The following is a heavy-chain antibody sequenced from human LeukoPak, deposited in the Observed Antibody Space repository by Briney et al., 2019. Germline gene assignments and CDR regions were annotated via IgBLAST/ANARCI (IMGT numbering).Heavy chain of an antibody. J-gene: IGHJ4*02. D-gene: IGHD2-2*01. CDR2: IYYSGST. CDR1: GGSISSYY. V-gene: IGHV4-59*01. CDR3: AREGCSSTSCSPPDY. Sequence: PSETLSLTCTVSGGSISSYYWSWIRQPPGKGLEWIGYIYYSGSTNYNPSLKGRVTISVDTSKNQFYLKLSSVTAADTAVYYCAREGCSSTSCSPPDYWGQGTLVTVSS.